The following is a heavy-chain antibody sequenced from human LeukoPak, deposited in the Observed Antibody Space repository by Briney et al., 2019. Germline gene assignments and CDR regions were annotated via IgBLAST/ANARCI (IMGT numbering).Heavy chain of an antibody. CDR3: ARGPPSWGYDY. J-gene: IGHJ4*02. CDR1: GYTFTSYD. Sequence: ASVKVSCKASGYTFTSYDFNWVRQATGQRPEWMGWMSPNGGDTGYAQKFQDRVTMTRNTSISTAYMELSSLRSDDTAVYYCARGPPSWGYDYWGPGTLVTVSS. D-gene: IGHD2-2*01. V-gene: IGHV1-8*01. CDR2: MSPNGGDT.